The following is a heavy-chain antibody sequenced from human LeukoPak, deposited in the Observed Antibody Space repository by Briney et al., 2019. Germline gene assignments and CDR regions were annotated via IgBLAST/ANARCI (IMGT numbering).Heavy chain of an antibody. CDR3: ARGRGAYYYYMDV. D-gene: IGHD3-16*01. CDR1: GFAVSSTY. V-gene: IGHV3-53*01. Sequence: GGSLRLSCAASGFAVSSTYTSWVRQAPGKGLERVSVIYSGGTTYYADSVKGRFTISRENSKNTLYLQMNSLRAEDTAVYYCARGRGAYYYYMDVWGKGTTVTVSS. J-gene: IGHJ6*03. CDR2: IYSGGTT.